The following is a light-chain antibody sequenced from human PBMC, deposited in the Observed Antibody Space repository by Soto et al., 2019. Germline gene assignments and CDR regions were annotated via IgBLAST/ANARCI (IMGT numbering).Light chain of an antibody. J-gene: IGLJ1*01. V-gene: IGLV2-14*01. CDR2: DVT. CDR3: GSYTSSSTYV. Sequence: QSALTQPASVSGSPGQSITISCTGTSSDVGGYNYVSWYQQHPGKAPKLMIYDVTNRPSGISNRFSGSKSGNTASLTISGLQVEDEAVYYCGSYTSSSTYVFGTGTKVTVL. CDR1: SSDVGGYNY.